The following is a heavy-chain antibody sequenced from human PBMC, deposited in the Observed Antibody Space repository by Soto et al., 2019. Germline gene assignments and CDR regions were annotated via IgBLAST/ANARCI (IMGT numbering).Heavy chain of an antibody. V-gene: IGHV3-66*01. D-gene: IGHD2-15*01. CDR1: GFTVSSNY. CDR3: ARWRGYCSGGSCYDAFDI. J-gene: IGHJ3*02. Sequence: EVQLVESGGGLVQPGGSLRLSCAASGFTVSSNYMSWVRQAPGKGLEWVSVIYSGGSTYYADSVKGRFTISRDNSKNTLYRQMNSLRAEDTAVYYCARWRGYCSGGSCYDAFDIWGQGTMVTVSS. CDR2: IYSGGST.